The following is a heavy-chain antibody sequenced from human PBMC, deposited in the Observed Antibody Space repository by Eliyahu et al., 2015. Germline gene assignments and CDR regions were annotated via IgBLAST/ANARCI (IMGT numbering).Heavy chain of an antibody. CDR2: INPNSGGT. V-gene: IGHV1-2*06. CDR1: GYXFTGYY. D-gene: IGHD6-6*01. J-gene: IGHJ4*02. CDR3: ARDMPPGSSSSCFDY. Sequence: QVQLVQSGAEVXKPGASVKVSCKAXGYXFTGYYMHWVXQAPGQGLEWMGRINPNSGGTNYAQKFQGRVTMTRDTSISTAYMELSRLRSDDTAVYYCARDMPPGSSSSCFDYWGQGTLVTVSS.